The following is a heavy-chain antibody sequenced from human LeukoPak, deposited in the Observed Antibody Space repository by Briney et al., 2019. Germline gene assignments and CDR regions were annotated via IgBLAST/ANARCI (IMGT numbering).Heavy chain of an antibody. CDR2: IVPIFGTA. J-gene: IGHJ5*02. D-gene: IGHD6-25*01. CDR1: GGTFSSYA. CDR3: ARVDAGSSGDNWFDP. V-gene: IGHV1-69*13. Sequence: SVKVSCKASGGTFSSYAISRVRQAPGQGFEWMGGIVPIFGTANYAQKFQGRVTITADESTSTAYMELSSLRSEDTAVYYCARVDAGSSGDNWFDPWGQGTLVTVSS.